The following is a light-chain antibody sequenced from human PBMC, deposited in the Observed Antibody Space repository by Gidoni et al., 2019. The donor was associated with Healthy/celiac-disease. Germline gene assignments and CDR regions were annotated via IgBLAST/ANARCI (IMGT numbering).Light chain of an antibody. CDR1: QSVSSN. Sequence: DIVLTQSPATLSVSPGERATLSCRASQSVSSNLAWYQQKPGQAPRLLIYGASTRATGIPARFSGSGSGTEFTLTISSLQYEDVAVYYCQQYNNWPPENTFGQGTKLEIK. CDR2: GAS. J-gene: IGKJ2*01. CDR3: QQYNNWPPENT. V-gene: IGKV3-15*01.